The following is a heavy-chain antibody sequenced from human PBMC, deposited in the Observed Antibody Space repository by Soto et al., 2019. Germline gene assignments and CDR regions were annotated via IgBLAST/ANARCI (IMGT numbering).Heavy chain of an antibody. CDR2: IKSKTDGGTT. Sequence: EVQLVESGGGLVKPGGSLRLSFAASGFSFRNAWMSWVRQAPGKGLEWVGRIKSKTDGGTTDYAAPVKGRFTISRDNSKNTLYLQMNSLKTEDTAVYYCRLDYFYYGMDVWGQGTTVTVSS. J-gene: IGHJ6*02. CDR3: RLDYFYYGMDV. CDR1: GFSFRNAW. V-gene: IGHV3-15*01.